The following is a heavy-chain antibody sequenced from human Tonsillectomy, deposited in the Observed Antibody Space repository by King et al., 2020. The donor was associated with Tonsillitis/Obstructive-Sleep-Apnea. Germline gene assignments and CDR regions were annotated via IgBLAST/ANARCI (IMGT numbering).Heavy chain of an antibody. Sequence: VQLVESGGGLVQPGGSLRLSCAASGFTFSSYEMNWVRQAPGKGLEWVSYISSSGSTIYYADSVKGRFTISRDNAKNSLYLQMNSLRAEDTAVYYCARGGNGGSGIFNPYYYYDRDVWGQGTTVTVPS. CDR1: GFTFSSYE. CDR3: ARGGNGGSGIFNPYYYYDRDV. J-gene: IGHJ6*02. V-gene: IGHV3-48*03. D-gene: IGHD3-10*01. CDR2: ISSSGSTI.